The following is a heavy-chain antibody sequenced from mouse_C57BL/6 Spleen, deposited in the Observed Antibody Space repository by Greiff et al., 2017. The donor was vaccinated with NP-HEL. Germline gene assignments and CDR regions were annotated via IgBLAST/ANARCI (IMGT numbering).Heavy chain of an antibody. CDR2: ISSGGSYT. V-gene: IGHV5-6*01. CDR1: GFTFSSYG. Sequence: EVKLVESGGDLVKPGGSLKLSCAASGFTFSSYGMSWVRQTPDKRLEWVATISSGGSYTYYPDSVKGRFTISRDNAKNTLYLQMSSLKSEDTAMYYCARQGTLYYFDYWGKGTTLTVSS. CDR3: ARQGTLYYFDY. J-gene: IGHJ2*01.